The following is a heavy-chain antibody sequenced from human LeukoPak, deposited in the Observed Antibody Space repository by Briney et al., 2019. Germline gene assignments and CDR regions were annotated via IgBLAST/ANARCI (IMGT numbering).Heavy chain of an antibody. D-gene: IGHD1-1*01. V-gene: IGHV4-59*08. CDR1: GGSISSYY. CDR3: ARLGGNEERGFDY. CDR2: IYYSGST. J-gene: IGHJ4*02. Sequence: SETLSLTCTVSGGSISSYYWSWIRQPPGKGLEWIGYIYYSGSTNYNPSLKSRVTISVDTSKNQFSLKLSSVTAADTGVYYCARLGGNEERGFDYWGQGTLVTVSS.